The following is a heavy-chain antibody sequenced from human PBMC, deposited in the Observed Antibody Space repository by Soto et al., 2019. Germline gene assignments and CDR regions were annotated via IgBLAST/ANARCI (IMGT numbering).Heavy chain of an antibody. D-gene: IGHD1-26*01. J-gene: IGHJ6*03. Sequence: SETLSLTCTVSGHSISNYSWSWTRQPPGKGLEWIGYIYYSGSTNYNPSLKSRVTISEDTSKNQFFLKLSSVTAADTAMYYCARAFVGVEGYNYMDVWGKGTTVTVSS. CDR3: ARAFVGVEGYNYMDV. CDR1: GHSISNYS. V-gene: IGHV4-59*08. CDR2: IYYSGST.